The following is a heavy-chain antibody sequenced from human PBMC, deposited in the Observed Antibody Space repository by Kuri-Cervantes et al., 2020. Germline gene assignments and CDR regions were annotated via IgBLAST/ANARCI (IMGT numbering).Heavy chain of an antibody. CDR2: INPSGGST. V-gene: IGHV1-46*01. D-gene: IGHD5-18*01. Sequence: ASVKVSCKASGYTFTSYYMHWVRQAPGQGLEWMGIINPSGGSTSYAQKFQGRVTMTRDTSTSTVYMELSSLRSGDTAVYYCARTNVDTAMVTYYYFDYWGQGTLVTVSS. CDR1: GYTFTSYY. CDR3: ARTNVDTAMVTYYYFDY. J-gene: IGHJ4*02.